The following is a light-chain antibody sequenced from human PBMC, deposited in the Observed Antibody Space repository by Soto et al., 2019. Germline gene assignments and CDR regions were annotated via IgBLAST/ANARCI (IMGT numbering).Light chain of an antibody. V-gene: IGLV2-23*01. J-gene: IGLJ1*01. Sequence: QSALTQPASVSGSPGQSIPISCTGTSSDVGSYNLVSWYQQHPGKAPKLMIYEGSKRPSGVPNRFSGSKSGNTASLTISGLQAEDEADDYCCSYAGRSTDVFGTGTKLTVL. CDR1: SSDVGSYNL. CDR2: EGS. CDR3: CSYAGRSTDV.